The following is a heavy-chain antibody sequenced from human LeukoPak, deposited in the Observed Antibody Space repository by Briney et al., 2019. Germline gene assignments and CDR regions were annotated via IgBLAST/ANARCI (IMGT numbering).Heavy chain of an antibody. Sequence: SVKVSCKASGYSFTSYGISWVRQAPGQGLEWMGRIIPILGIANYAQKFQGRVTITADKSTSTAYMELSSLRSEDTAVYYCARGFSSPRDYWGQGTLVTVSS. J-gene: IGHJ4*02. CDR3: ARGFSSPRDY. CDR1: GYSFTSYG. CDR2: IIPILGIA. V-gene: IGHV1-69*04. D-gene: IGHD6-6*01.